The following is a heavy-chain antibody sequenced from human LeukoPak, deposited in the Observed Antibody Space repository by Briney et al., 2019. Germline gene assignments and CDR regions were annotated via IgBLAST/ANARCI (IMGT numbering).Heavy chain of an antibody. Sequence: SVKVSCKASGGSFSSYAISWVRQAPGEGLEWMGGIIPIFGTANYAQKFQGRVTITADKSISTAYLQWSSLKASDTAMYYCARANDFVDYWGQGTLVTVSS. D-gene: IGHD3-3*01. CDR3: ARANDFVDY. CDR2: IIPIFGTA. V-gene: IGHV1-69*06. CDR1: GGSFSSYA. J-gene: IGHJ4*02.